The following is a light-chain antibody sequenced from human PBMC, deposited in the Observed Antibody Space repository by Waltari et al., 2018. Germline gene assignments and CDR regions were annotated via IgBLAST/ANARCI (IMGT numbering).Light chain of an antibody. CDR3: CSCVGRNIYWV. CDR2: DIN. V-gene: IGLV2-11*01. CDR1: SSDVCANNF. J-gene: IGLJ3*02. Sequence: QSALTPPRSVSGSPGQSVTISCTGTSSDVCANNFVSWYQHHPDKAPKLIIYDINKRPSGVPDRFSGSKSGNTASLTISGLQAEDEADYYCCSCVGRNIYWVFGGGTKLTVL.